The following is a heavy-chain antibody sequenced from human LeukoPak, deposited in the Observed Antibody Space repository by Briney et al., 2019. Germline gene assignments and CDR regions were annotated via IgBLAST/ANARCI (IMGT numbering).Heavy chain of an antibody. CDR3: ARDSAGYGSGSYSYYYYGMDV. Sequence: SETLSLTCTVSGGSISSGDYYWSWIRQPPGKGLEWIGYIYYSGSTYYNPSLKSRVTISVDTSKNQFSLKLSSVTAADTAVYYCARDSAGYGSGSYSYYYYGMDVWGQGTTVTVSS. V-gene: IGHV4-30-4*01. CDR1: GGSISSGDYY. CDR2: IYYSGST. D-gene: IGHD3-10*01. J-gene: IGHJ6*02.